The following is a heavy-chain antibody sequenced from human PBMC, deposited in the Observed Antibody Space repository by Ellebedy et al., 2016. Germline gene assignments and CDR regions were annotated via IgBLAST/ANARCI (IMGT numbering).Heavy chain of an antibody. Sequence: SETLSLTXTVSGDSISSSSYSWGWIRQPPGKGREWIGSILYDGSTFYNPSLKSRVTKSVDTSKNQFSLNLNSVTDADTAVYYCAREGRGSYAYWGQGTLVTVSS. CDR2: ILYDGST. CDR3: AREGRGSYAY. CDR1: GDSISSSSYS. J-gene: IGHJ4*02. D-gene: IGHD1-26*01. V-gene: IGHV4-39*07.